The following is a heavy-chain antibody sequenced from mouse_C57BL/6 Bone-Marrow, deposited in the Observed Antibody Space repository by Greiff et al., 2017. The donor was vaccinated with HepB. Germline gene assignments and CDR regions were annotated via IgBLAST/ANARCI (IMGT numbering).Heavy chain of an antibody. D-gene: IGHD1-1*02. Sequence: EVQLKESGGDLVKPGGSLKLSCAASGFTFSSYGMSWVRQTPDKRLEWVATISSGGSYTYYPDSVKGRCTISRDNAKNTLYLQMSSLKSEDTAMYYCARTCGSYAMDYWGQGTSVTVSS. CDR2: ISSGGSYT. J-gene: IGHJ4*01. CDR3: ARTCGSYAMDY. V-gene: IGHV5-6*01. CDR1: GFTFSSYG.